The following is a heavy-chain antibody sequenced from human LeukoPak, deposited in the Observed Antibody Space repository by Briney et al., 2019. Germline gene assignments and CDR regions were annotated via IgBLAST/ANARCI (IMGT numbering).Heavy chain of an antibody. D-gene: IGHD3-3*01. V-gene: IGHV4-4*07. CDR1: GGSISSYY. Sequence: SETLSLTCTVSGGSISSYYWSWIRQPAGKGLEWIGRIYTSGSTNYNPSLKSRVTMSVDTSKNQFSLKLSSVTAADRAVYYCARTRAGFLEWLYYFDYWGQGALVTVSS. CDR3: ARTRAGFLEWLYYFDY. J-gene: IGHJ4*02. CDR2: IYTSGST.